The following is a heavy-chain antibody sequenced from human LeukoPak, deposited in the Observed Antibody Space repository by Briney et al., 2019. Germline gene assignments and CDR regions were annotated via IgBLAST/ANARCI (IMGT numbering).Heavy chain of an antibody. Sequence: NPSETLSLTCSVSVGSYSSSSYYWGWIRQPPGKGLEWIGSIHDSGSTDYNPSLKSRVTISVDTSKNQFSLKLSSVTAADPAVYYCARLNGGNSNNYYCDYWGQGTLVTVSS. CDR3: ARLNGGNSNNYYCDY. CDR2: IHDSGST. D-gene: IGHD4-23*01. V-gene: IGHV4-39*01. J-gene: IGHJ4*02. CDR1: VGSYSSSSYY.